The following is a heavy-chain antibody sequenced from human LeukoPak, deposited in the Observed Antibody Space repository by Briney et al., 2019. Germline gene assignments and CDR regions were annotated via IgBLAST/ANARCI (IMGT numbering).Heavy chain of an antibody. V-gene: IGHV4-34*01. Sequence: SETLSLTCAVYGGSFSGYYWSWIRQPPGKGLEWIGEINHSESTNYNPSLKSRVTISVDTSKNQFSLKLSSVTAADTAVYYCARVRADYDYVWGSYRSAYFDYWGQGTLVTVSS. D-gene: IGHD3-16*02. CDR3: ARVRADYDYVWGSYRSAYFDY. J-gene: IGHJ4*02. CDR1: GGSFSGYY. CDR2: INHSEST.